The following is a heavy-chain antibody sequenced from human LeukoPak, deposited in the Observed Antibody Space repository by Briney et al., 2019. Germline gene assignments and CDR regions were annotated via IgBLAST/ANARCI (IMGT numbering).Heavy chain of an antibody. D-gene: IGHD3-22*01. Sequence: GGSLRLSCAASGFTFSSYAMHWVRQAPGKGLEWVAVISYDGSNKYYADSVKGRFTISRDNSKNTLYLQTNSLRAEDTAVYYCAREREGMDYYDSSGYYDYWGQGTLVTVSS. V-gene: IGHV3-30*04. CDR3: AREREGMDYYDSSGYYDY. CDR1: GFTFSSYA. CDR2: ISYDGSNK. J-gene: IGHJ4*02.